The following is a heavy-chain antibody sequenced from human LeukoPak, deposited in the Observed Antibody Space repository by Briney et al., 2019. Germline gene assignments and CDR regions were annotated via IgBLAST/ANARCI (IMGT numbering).Heavy chain of an antibody. CDR1: GFTVSSSF. D-gene: IGHD4-23*01. J-gene: IGHJ4*02. Sequence: GGSLRLSCAASGFTVSSSFMSWVRQAPGRGLEWVSVIYSGGSTYYADSVKGRFTISRDNSKNTVSLQMNSLRAEDTAVYYCARGADRWNYSDYWGQGTLVTVSS. CDR2: IYSGGST. CDR3: ARGADRWNYSDY. V-gene: IGHV3-53*01.